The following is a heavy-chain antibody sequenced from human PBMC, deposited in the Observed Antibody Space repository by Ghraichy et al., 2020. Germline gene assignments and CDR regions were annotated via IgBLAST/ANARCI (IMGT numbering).Heavy chain of an antibody. Sequence: LSLTCGASGFNFRNNAVNWVRQAPGKGLEWVSGIVVSGKTTHYADSVRGRFTISRDSSKNTVFLQMDSLSANDTATYYCAKAPIFGGASGYFDDWGQGTLVTVSS. CDR1: GFNFRNNA. J-gene: IGHJ4*02. V-gene: IGHV3-23*01. D-gene: IGHD3-3*01. CDR2: IVVSGKTT. CDR3: AKAPIFGGASGYFDD.